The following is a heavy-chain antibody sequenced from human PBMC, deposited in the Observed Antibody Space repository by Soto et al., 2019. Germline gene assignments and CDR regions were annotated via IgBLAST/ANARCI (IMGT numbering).Heavy chain of an antibody. CDR3: ARTVWAGDYVEYYFDY. CDR1: GGTFSSYT. D-gene: IGHD4-17*01. J-gene: IGHJ4*02. V-gene: IGHV1-69*02. CDR2: TIPILGIA. Sequence: QVQLVQSGAEVKKPGSSVKVSCKASGGTFSSYTISWVRQAPGQGLEWMGRTIPILGIANYAQKFQGRVTITADKSTSTAYMELSSLRSEDTAVYYCARTVWAGDYVEYYFDYWGQGTLVTVSA.